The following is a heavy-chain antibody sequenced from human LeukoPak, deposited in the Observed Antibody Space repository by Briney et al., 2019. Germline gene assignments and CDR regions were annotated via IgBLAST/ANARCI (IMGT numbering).Heavy chain of an antibody. CDR3: ARDIVVATGYGMDV. J-gene: IGHJ6*02. CDR2: ISSSSSYI. Sequence: PGTSLRLSCAASGFTFSSYSMNWVRQAPGKGLEWVSSISSSSSYIYYADSVKGRFTISRDNAKNSLYLQMNSLRAEDTAVYYCARDIVVATGYGMDVWGQGTTVTVSS. CDR1: GFTFSSYS. D-gene: IGHD5-12*01. V-gene: IGHV3-21*01.